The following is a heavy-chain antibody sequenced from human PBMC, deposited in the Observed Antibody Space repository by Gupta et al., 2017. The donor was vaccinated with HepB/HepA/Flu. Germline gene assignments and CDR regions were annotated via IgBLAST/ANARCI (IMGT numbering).Heavy chain of an antibody. Sequence: QVQLVESGGGVVQPGRSLRLSCAASGFTFSSYGMHWVRQAPGKGLEWVAVISYDGSNKYYADSVKGRFTISRDNSKNTLYLQMNSLRAEDTAVYYCAKEGRLLWGATKRGYYFDYWGQGTLVTVSS. J-gene: IGHJ4*02. CDR1: GFTFSSYG. CDR3: AKEGRLLWGATKRGYYFDY. V-gene: IGHV3-30*18. D-gene: IGHD1-26*01. CDR2: ISYDGSNK.